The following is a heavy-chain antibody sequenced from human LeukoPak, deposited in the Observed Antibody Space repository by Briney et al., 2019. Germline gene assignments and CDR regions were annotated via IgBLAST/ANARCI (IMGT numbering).Heavy chain of an antibody. Sequence: SETLSLTCAVYGGSFSGYYWSWIRQPPGKGLEWIGEINHSGSTNYNPSLKSRVTISVDTSKNQFSLKLSSVTAADTAVYYCASLGEYYDSSGYYYNWGQGTLVTVSS. CDR3: ASLGEYYDSSGYYYN. V-gene: IGHV4-34*01. J-gene: IGHJ4*02. D-gene: IGHD3-22*01. CDR1: GGSFSGYY. CDR2: INHSGST.